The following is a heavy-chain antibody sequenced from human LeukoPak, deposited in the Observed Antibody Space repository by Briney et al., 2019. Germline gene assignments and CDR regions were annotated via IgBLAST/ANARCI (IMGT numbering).Heavy chain of an antibody. CDR3: ARVWRVRGVPDY. Sequence: GGSLRLSCAASGFTFSSYAMHWVRQAPGKGLEWVAVISYDGSNKYYADSVKGRFTISRDNSKNTLYLQMNSLRAEDTAVYYCARVWRVRGVPDYWGQGTLVTVSS. J-gene: IGHJ4*02. V-gene: IGHV3-30-3*01. CDR1: GFTFSSYA. D-gene: IGHD3-10*01. CDR2: ISYDGSNK.